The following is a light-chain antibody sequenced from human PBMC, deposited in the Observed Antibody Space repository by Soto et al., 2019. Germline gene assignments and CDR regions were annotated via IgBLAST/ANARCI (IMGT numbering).Light chain of an antibody. CDR3: QETYGTPYT. V-gene: IGKV1-39*01. CDR2: GAS. CDR1: QSISVF. Sequence: DIRMTQSPSSLSASVGDRVTITCRASQSISVFLNWYQQRPGKAPRLLIFGASSLQSGVPSRFSGGGSGTDFTLAISSLQPEDVATYYCQETYGTPYTFGQGTTLQI. J-gene: IGKJ2*01.